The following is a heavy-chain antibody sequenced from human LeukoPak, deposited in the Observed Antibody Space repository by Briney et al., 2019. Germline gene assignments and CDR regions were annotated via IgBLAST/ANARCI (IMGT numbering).Heavy chain of an antibody. D-gene: IGHD3-9*01. V-gene: IGHV4-39*01. CDR1: GGSISSSPYY. J-gene: IGHJ4*02. CDR2: VYYSGST. CDR3: ARPLTGYSYFDY. Sequence: SETLSLTCTVSGGSISSSPYYWRWIRQPPGKGLEWIGSVYYSGSTSYNPPLKSRVTISVDTSKNQFSLKLNSVTAADTAVYYCARPLTGYSYFDYWGQGTLVTVPS.